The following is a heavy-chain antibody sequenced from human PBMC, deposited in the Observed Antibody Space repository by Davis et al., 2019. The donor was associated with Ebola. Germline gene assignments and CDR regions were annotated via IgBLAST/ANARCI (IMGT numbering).Heavy chain of an antibody. CDR1: GYTFTTYI. J-gene: IGHJ6*04. D-gene: IGHD4-17*01. Sequence: AASVKVSCKASGYTFTTYIISWVRQAPGQGLEWMGWISAYNGDTNYAQKFQGRVTMTTDTSTSTAYMELRSLRSDDTAVYYCARKYGDYNYNYSGMDVWGKGPTVTVSS. V-gene: IGHV1-18*01. CDR3: ARKYGDYNYNYSGMDV. CDR2: ISAYNGDT.